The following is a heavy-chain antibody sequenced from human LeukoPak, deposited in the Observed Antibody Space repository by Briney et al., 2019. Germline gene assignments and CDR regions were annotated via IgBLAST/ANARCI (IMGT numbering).Heavy chain of an antibody. CDR1: GFTFDDYA. Sequence: GGSLRLSCAASGFTFDDYAMHWVRQAPGKGLEWVSGISGSGGSTYYADSVNGRFTISRDNSKNTLFLQMNSLRAEDTAIYYCANLNPLVGAPWGQGTLVTVSS. CDR2: ISGSGGST. J-gene: IGHJ5*02. D-gene: IGHD1-26*01. CDR3: ANLNPLVGAP. V-gene: IGHV3-23*01.